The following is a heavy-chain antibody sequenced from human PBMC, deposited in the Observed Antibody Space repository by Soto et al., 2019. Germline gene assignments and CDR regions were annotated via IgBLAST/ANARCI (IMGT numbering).Heavy chain of an antibody. Sequence: QVQLVQSGAEVRKPGSSVTVSCKASGGTFSTYGITWVRQAPGQGLEWMGNIIPLIGTANYAQRFRGRVTITADESKTTAYKELTRPRSEDTAVYYCARVVMTTVPASFYYGLDVWGQGTTVTVSS. CDR3: ARVVMTTVPASFYYGLDV. CDR1: GGTFSTYG. D-gene: IGHD4-4*01. CDR2: IIPLIGTA. J-gene: IGHJ6*02. V-gene: IGHV1-69*18.